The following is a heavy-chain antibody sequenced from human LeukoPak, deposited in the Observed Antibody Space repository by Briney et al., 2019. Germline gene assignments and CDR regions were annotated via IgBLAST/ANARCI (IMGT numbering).Heavy chain of an antibody. CDR1: GYTFTSYA. Sequence: ASVKVSRKASGYTFTSYAMHWVRQAPGQRLEWMGWINAGNGNTKYSQKFQGRVTITRDTSASTAYMELSSLRSEDTAVYYCARPIKAGGQGYYYGMDVWGQGTTVTVSS. D-gene: IGHD4-23*01. J-gene: IGHJ6*02. V-gene: IGHV1-3*01. CDR3: ARPIKAGGQGYYYGMDV. CDR2: INAGNGNT.